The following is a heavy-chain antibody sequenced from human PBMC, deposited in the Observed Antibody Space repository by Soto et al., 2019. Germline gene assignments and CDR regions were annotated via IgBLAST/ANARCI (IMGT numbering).Heavy chain of an antibody. Sequence: GGSLRLSCGASGFTFRSYWMSWVRQAPGKGLEWVANIKQDGSEKYYVDSVKGRFTISRDNAKNSLCLQMNSLRAEDTAVYHRATDPSPWLSPFDYWGQGTLVTVSS. D-gene: IGHD3-9*01. J-gene: IGHJ4*02. CDR3: ATDPSPWLSPFDY. V-gene: IGHV3-7*03. CDR1: GFTFRSYW. CDR2: IKQDGSEK.